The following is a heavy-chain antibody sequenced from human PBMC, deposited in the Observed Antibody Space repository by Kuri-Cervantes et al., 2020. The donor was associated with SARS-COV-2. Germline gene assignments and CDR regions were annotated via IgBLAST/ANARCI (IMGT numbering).Heavy chain of an antibody. CDR1: GFTFDDYG. V-gene: IGHV3-20*01. J-gene: IGHJ3*02. CDR3: AREVAGTTSLDAFDI. CDR2: INWNGGST. Sequence: GGSLRLSCAASGFTFDDYGMSWVRQAPGKGLEWVSGINWNGGSTGYADSVKGRFTISRDNAKNSLYLQMNSLRAEDTALYHCAREVAGTTSLDAFDIWGQGTMVTVSS. D-gene: IGHD1-7*01.